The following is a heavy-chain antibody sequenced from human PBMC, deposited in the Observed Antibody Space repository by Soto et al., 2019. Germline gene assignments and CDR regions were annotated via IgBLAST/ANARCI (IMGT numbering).Heavy chain of an antibody. Sequence: QVQLLESGGGVVQPGRSLRLSCAASGFTFSSYGMHWVRQAPGKGLEWVAVIWYDGSNKFYTDSVKGRFSISRDNSKNTLSLQMNSLRAEDTAVYYCARDRTSSSSYFDYWGQGNLVTVSS. CDR3: ARDRTSSSSYFDY. D-gene: IGHD6-13*01. V-gene: IGHV3-33*01. CDR2: IWYDGSNK. CDR1: GFTFSSYG. J-gene: IGHJ4*02.